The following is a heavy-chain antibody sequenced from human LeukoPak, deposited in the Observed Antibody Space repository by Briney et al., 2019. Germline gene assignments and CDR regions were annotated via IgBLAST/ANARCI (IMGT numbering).Heavy chain of an antibody. D-gene: IGHD3-10*01. Sequence: ASVKVSCKASGYTFTGYYMHWVRQAPGQGLEWMGWINPNSGGTNYAQKFQGRVTMTRDTSISTAYMELSRLRFDDTAVYYCASDNGSGSYYNLDYWGQGTLVTVSS. CDR1: GYTFTGYY. CDR3: ASDNGSGSYYNLDY. CDR2: INPNSGGT. J-gene: IGHJ4*02. V-gene: IGHV1-2*02.